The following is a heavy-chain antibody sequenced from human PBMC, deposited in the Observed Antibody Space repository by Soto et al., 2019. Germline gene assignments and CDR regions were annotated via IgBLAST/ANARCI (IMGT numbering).Heavy chain of an antibody. V-gene: IGHV3-23*01. Sequence: GGYLRLSCAASGFTFSSYDMSWVRQAPGKGLEWVSAVTGSGGSTYYADSVKGRFTISRDNSKNTLYLQMNSLRAEDTAVYYCAKSSPPYCGGDCYHAYYSYYYGTDVWGHGPTVTVSS. J-gene: IGHJ6*02. CDR3: AKSSPPYCGGDCYHAYYSYYYGTDV. CDR1: GFTFSSYD. D-gene: IGHD2-21*02. CDR2: VTGSGGST.